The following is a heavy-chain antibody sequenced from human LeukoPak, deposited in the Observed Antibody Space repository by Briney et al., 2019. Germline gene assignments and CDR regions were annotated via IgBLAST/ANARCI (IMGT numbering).Heavy chain of an antibody. D-gene: IGHD3-22*01. CDR2: INTDGSST. CDR1: GFTFSSYW. J-gene: IGHJ6*02. V-gene: IGHV3-74*01. CDR3: ARAQHYDSTTAGGMDV. Sequence: PGGSLRLSCAASGFTFSSYWMHWVRQTPGKGLVWVARINTDGSSTNNGDSVKGRFTISRDNAKNTLYLQMNSLRTEDTAVDYCARAQHYDSTTAGGMDVWGQGTTVTVSS.